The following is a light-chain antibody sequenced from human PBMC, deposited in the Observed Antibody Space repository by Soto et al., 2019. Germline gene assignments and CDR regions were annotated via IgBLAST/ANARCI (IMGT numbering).Light chain of an antibody. J-gene: IGLJ2*01. V-gene: IGLV3-21*02. CDR1: NIGSKS. CDR3: LVWDCGPDHLV. CDR2: DDT. Sequence: SYELTQSPSMSVAPGQTATISCGGNNIGSKSVQWYQQKSGQAPVLVVYDDTDRPSGIPERFSGSNSGNTATLTISRVEAEDVADYSCLVWDCGPDHLVFGGGTKLTVL.